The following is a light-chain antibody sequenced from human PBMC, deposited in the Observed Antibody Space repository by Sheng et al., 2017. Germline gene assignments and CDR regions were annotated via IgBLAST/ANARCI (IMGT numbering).Light chain of an antibody. CDR1: SSDVGGYNY. CDR3: SSYTSSTSYV. J-gene: IGLJ1*01. CDR2: DVT. Sequence: QSALTQPASVSGSPGQSITISCTGTSSDVGGYNYVSWYQQQSGKAPKLMIYDVTNRPSGVSNRFSGSKSGNTASLTISGLQAEDEADYYCSSYTSSTSYVFGTGTKVTVL. V-gene: IGLV2-14*03.